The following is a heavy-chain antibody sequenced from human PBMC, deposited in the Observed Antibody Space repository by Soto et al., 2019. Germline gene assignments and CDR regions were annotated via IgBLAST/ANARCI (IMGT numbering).Heavy chain of an antibody. CDR2: IYYSGST. CDR1: GGSISSYY. CDR3: ARVGGYCSGGRCYFDY. D-gene: IGHD2-15*01. Sequence: ASETLSLTCTVSGGSISSYYWSWIRQPPGKGLEWIGYIYYSGSTNYNPSLKSRVTISVDTSKNQFSLKLSSVTAADTAVYYCARVGGYCSGGRCYFDYWGQGTLVTVSS. V-gene: IGHV4-59*01. J-gene: IGHJ4*02.